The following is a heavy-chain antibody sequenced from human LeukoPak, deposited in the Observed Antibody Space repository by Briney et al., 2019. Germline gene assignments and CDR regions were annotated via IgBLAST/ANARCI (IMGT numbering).Heavy chain of an antibody. CDR1: GFTFSRHW. CDR3: TKEEWFRFDY. V-gene: IGHV3-7*03. CDR2: IKPDGGAQ. J-gene: IGHJ4*02. D-gene: IGHD2-8*01. Sequence: PGGSLRLSCAASGFTFSRHWMTWVRHAQGKGLEWVSTIKPDGGAQFYVDSVRGRFTISKDNAKNSLYLQMNGLTIEDTAIYYCTKEEWFRFDYWGQGNLVTVAS.